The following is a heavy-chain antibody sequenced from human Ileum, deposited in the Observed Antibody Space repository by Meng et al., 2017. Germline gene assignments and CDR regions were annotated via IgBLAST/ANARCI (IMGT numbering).Heavy chain of an antibody. CDR2: VSPSSGNT. D-gene: IGHD3-16*01. CDR1: GYTFTTYD. Sequence: ASVKVSCKASGYTFTTYDINWVRQATGQGLEWMGWVSPSSGNTRYAQKFQGRVTMTRDTSISTVYMELTSLKSDDTAVYYCARGVGDLGDYWGQGTRV. J-gene: IGHJ4*02. V-gene: IGHV1-8*01. CDR3: ARGVGDLGDY.